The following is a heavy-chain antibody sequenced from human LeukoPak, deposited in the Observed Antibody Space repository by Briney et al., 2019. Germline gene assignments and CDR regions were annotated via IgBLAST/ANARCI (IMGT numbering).Heavy chain of an antibody. V-gene: IGHV1-46*01. CDR2: INPSGGSS. D-gene: IGHD3-10*01. CDR3: ARDDGGFGELSPLYYFDY. CDR1: GYTFTSYY. Sequence: ASVKVSCKASGYTFTSYYMHWVRQSPGQGLEWMGIINPSGGSSSYAQKFQGRVTMTRDTSTSTVYMELSSPRSEDTAVYYCARDDGGFGELSPLYYFDYWGQGTLVTVSS. J-gene: IGHJ4*02.